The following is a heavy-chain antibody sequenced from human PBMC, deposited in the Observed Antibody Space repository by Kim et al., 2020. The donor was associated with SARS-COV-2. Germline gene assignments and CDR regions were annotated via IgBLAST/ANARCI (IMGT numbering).Heavy chain of an antibody. J-gene: IGHJ4*01. Sequence: GGSLRLSCAASGFTFSSYGMHWVRQAPGKGLEWVAVISYDGSNKYYADSVKGRFTISRDNSKNTLYLQMNSLRAEDTAVYYCASNRNYYGSGSCILDYWG. CDR3: ASNRNYYGSGSCILDY. V-gene: IGHV3-30*03. CDR2: ISYDGSNK. D-gene: IGHD3-10*01. CDR1: GFTFSSYG.